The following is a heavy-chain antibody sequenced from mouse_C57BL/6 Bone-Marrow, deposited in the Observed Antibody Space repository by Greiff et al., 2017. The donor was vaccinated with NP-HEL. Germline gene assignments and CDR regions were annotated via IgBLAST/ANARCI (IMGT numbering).Heavy chain of an antibody. J-gene: IGHJ2*01. D-gene: IGHD2-1*01. CDR3: ARKGNYGNLHFDY. CDR1: GFSLTSYG. Sequence: QVHVKQSGPGLVQPSQSLSITCTVSGFSLTSYGVHWVRQSPGKGLEWLGVIWSGGSTDYNAAFISRLSISKDNSKSQVFFKMNSLQADDTAIYYCARKGNYGNLHFDYWGQGTTLTVSS. V-gene: IGHV2-2*01. CDR2: IWSGGST.